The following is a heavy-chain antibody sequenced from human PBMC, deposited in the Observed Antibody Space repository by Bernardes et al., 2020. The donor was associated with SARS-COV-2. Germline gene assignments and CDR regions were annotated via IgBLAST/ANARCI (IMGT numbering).Heavy chain of an antibody. CDR1: GGSFSGYY. J-gene: IGHJ6*03. CDR3: ARGRRTIFGVVTPHYMDV. CDR2: INHSGST. V-gene: IGHV4-34*01. D-gene: IGHD3-3*01. Sequence: SETLSLTCAVYGGSFSGYYWSWIRQPPGKGLEWIGEINHSGSTNYNPSLKSRVTISVDTSKNQFSLKLSSVTAADTAVYYCARGRRTIFGVVTPHYMDVWGKGTTVTVSS.